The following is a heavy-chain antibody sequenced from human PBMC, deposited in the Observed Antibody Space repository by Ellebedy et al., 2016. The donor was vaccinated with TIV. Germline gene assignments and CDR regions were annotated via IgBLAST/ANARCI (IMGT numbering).Heavy chain of an antibody. CDR1: GGTFSSYA. CDR3: ARGENYDLPFDP. J-gene: IGHJ5*02. D-gene: IGHD3-3*01. CDR2: IIPIFGTA. Sequence: SVKVSCXASGGTFSSYAISWVRQAPGQGLEWMGGIIPIFGTANYAQKFQGRVTITADESTSTAYMELSSLRSEDTAVYYCARGENYDLPFDPWGQGTLVTVSS. V-gene: IGHV1-69*13.